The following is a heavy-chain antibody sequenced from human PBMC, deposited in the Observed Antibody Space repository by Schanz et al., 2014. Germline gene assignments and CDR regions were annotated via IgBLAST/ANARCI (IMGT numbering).Heavy chain of an antibody. CDR3: MAMGRNTSHYFDH. Sequence: VHLVESGGGVVQPGRSLRLSCAASGFTFSRYWMQWVRQAPGKGLVWVSAINGNGGITYYADPVKGRFTISRDNSKNTLYLQMKSLRVEDTAVYYCMAMGRNTSHYFDHWGQGTLVTVSS. D-gene: IGHD1-1*01. J-gene: IGHJ4*02. CDR1: GFTFSRYW. V-gene: IGHV3-23*04. CDR2: INGNGGIT.